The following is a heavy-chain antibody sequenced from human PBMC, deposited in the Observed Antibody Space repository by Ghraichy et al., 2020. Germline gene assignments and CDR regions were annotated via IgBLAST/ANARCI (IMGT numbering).Heavy chain of an antibody. Sequence: LSLTCAASGFSFDGYAMHWVRQAPGKGLEWVSGISWNGDSIGYADSVKGRFTISRDNAKSSLYLEMNSLRVEDTALYYCAKDRLFRQQLGAFDIWGQGTMVTVSS. CDR1: GFSFDGYA. D-gene: IGHD3-9*01. CDR2: ISWNGDSI. V-gene: IGHV3-9*01. J-gene: IGHJ3*02. CDR3: AKDRLFRQQLGAFDI.